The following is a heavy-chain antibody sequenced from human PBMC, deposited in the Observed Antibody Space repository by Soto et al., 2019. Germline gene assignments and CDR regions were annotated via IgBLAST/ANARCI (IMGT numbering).Heavy chain of an antibody. Sequence: KTSETLSLTCAVSGYSISGGYYGGWIRQPPGKGLEWIGSIYHTGNTYYSPSLEGRVTILVDTSKSQFSLRLTSVTAADTAVYYCARGRIVGAGTIIDNWGQGTLVTVSS. CDR2: IYHTGNT. J-gene: IGHJ4*02. D-gene: IGHD6-19*01. V-gene: IGHV4-38-2*01. CDR3: ARGRIVGAGTIIDN. CDR1: GYSISGGYY.